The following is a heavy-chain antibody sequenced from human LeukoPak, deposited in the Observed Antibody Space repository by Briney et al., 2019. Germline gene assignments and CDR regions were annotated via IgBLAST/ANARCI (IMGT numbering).Heavy chain of an antibody. D-gene: IGHD3-10*01. Sequence: PSETLSLTCTVSGGSISSYYWSWIRQPPGKGQEWIGYIYYSGSTNYNPSLKSRVTISVDTSKNQFSLKLSSVTAADTAVYYCARSDSTSWFGEFPFDYWGQGTLVTVSS. V-gene: IGHV4-59*08. J-gene: IGHJ4*02. CDR1: GGSISSYY. CDR3: ARSDSTSWFGEFPFDY. CDR2: IYYSGST.